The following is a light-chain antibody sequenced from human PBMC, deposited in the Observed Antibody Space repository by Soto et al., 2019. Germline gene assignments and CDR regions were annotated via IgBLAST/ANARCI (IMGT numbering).Light chain of an antibody. CDR2: GAS. CDR3: QQSYSTPHT. Sequence: DIQMTQSPSSLSASVGDRVTITCRASESISSYLNWYQQRPGKTPDLLIYGASSLQSGVPSRFSGSGSGTDFTLTISSLHPEDFATYYCQQSYSTPHTFGQGTKLEIK. J-gene: IGKJ2*01. V-gene: IGKV1-39*01. CDR1: ESISSY.